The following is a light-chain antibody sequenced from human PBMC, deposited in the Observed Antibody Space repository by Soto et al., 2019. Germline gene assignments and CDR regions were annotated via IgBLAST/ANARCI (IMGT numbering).Light chain of an antibody. CDR1: SSNIGNND. CDR3: GTWDTTLSVGGGV. V-gene: IGLV1-51*01. J-gene: IGLJ3*02. CDR2: DKN. Sequence: QSVLTQPPSVSAAPGQRVTISCSGFSSNIGNNDISWYQQLPGTAPKLLIYDKNKRPSGIPDRFSGSKSGTSATLDITGLQTGDEADYYCGTWDTTLSVGGGVFGGGTKVTVL.